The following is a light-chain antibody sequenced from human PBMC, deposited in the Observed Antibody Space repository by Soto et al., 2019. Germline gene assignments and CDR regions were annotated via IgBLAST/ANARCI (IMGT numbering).Light chain of an antibody. CDR3: QTWGTGIGV. CDR2: LNSDGSH. J-gene: IGLJ2*01. CDR1: SGHSSYA. V-gene: IGLV4-69*01. Sequence: QSVLTQSPSASDSLGASVKLTCTLSSGHSSYAIAWHQQQPEKGPRYLMKLNSDGSHRKGDGIPDRFSGSSSGAEHYLTISSLQSEDEADYYCQTWGTGIGVFGGGTKLTVL.